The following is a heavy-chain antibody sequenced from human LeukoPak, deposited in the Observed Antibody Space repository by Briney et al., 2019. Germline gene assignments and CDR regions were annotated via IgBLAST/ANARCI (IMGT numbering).Heavy chain of an antibody. V-gene: IGHV3-69-1*01. CDR1: GFTFSNHN. Sequence: GGSLRLSCAASGFTFSNHNMNWVRQAPGKGLYWLSYISSRSTIWYADSVKGRFTISRGNAKNSLFLQMDSLRVDDTGVYYCTRDLGYWGQGTLVTVSS. CDR2: ISSRSTI. D-gene: IGHD1-26*01. CDR3: TRDLGY. J-gene: IGHJ4*02.